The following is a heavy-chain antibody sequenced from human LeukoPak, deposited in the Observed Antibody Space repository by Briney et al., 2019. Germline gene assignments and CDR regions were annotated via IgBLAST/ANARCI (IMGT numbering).Heavy chain of an antibody. CDR3: ARATLRNWNYDAVAFDI. CDR1: GFTFSSYG. CDR2: ISGSGGST. J-gene: IGHJ3*02. Sequence: GGSLRLSCAASGFTFSSYGMSWVRQAPGKGLAWVSAISGSGGSTYYADSVKGRFTISRDNSKNTLYLQMNSLRAEDTAVYYCARATLRNWNYDAVAFDIWGQGTMVTVSS. D-gene: IGHD1-7*01. V-gene: IGHV3-23*01.